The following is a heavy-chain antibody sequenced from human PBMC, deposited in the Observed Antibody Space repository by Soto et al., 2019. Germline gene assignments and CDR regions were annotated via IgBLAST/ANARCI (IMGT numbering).Heavy chain of an antibody. D-gene: IGHD6-19*01. CDR3: ARLRAGPDNGWYWAFDY. CDR1: GGSISSSNYY. J-gene: IGHJ4*02. V-gene: IGHV4-39*01. Sequence: SETLSLTCVVSGGSISSSNYYWGWIRQPPGKGLELIGNIYHSGNTYYNPSLKSRVTISIDTSKSQFSLKLSSVTAADTAVYYCARLRAGPDNGWYWAFDYWGQGTLVTVS. CDR2: IYHSGNT.